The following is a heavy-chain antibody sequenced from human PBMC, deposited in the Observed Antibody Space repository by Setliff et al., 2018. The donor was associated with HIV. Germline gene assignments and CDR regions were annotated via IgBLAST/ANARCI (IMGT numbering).Heavy chain of an antibody. CDR1: GLTLSNYE. CDR2: ISHGGATK. Sequence: GGSLRLSCAASGLTLSNYEINWVRQAPGKALEWISFISHGGATKYYADSVKGRFTISRDNAKNSLYLVMNDLRADDTATYYCANLWELGAWGQGTLVTVPQ. J-gene: IGHJ5*02. CDR3: ANLWELGA. V-gene: IGHV3-48*03. D-gene: IGHD3-16*01.